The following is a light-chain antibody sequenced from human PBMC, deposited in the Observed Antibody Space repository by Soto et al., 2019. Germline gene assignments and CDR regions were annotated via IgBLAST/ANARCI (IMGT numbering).Light chain of an antibody. CDR2: AAS. Sequence: EIVMTQSPATLSVSPGERATLSCRASHSVNRNLAWYQQKPGRAPRLLIYAASTRASGFPARFSGSGSGTEFTLTISSLQSEDSAVYYCQQYNNWPPVTFGQGTRLEIK. CDR3: QQYNNWPPVT. V-gene: IGKV3-15*01. CDR1: HSVNRN. J-gene: IGKJ5*01.